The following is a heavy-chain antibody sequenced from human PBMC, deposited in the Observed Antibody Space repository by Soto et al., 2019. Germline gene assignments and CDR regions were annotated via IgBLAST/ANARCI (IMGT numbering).Heavy chain of an antibody. CDR1: GFTFSSYA. V-gene: IGHV3-30-3*01. J-gene: IGHJ4*02. Sequence: QVQLVESGGGVVQPGRSLRLSCAASGFTFSSYAMHWVRQAPGKGLEWVAVMSYDGSNKYYADSVKGRFTISRDNSKNTLYLQMNCLRAEDTAVYYCARDKSPYSSGWPNRHFDYWGQGTLVTVSS. CDR3: ARDKSPYSSGWPNRHFDY. D-gene: IGHD6-19*01. CDR2: MSYDGSNK.